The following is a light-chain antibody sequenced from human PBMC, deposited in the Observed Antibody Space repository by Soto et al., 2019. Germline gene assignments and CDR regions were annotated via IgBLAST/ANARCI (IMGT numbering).Light chain of an antibody. CDR1: QTVASN. J-gene: IGKJ2*01. CDR3: QQYHNWPPQYT. CDR2: GAS. V-gene: IGKV3-15*01. Sequence: EIVMTQSPASLSVSPGEGATLSCMASQTVASNLAWYQQKPGQAPRLLIHGASTRATGVPARFSGSGSGTDFTLTISSLQSEDFAVYYCQQYHNWPPQYTFGQGTKLQIK.